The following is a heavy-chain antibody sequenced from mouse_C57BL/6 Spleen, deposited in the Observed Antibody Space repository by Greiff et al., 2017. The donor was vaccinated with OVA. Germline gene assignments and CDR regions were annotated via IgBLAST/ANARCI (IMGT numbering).Heavy chain of an antibody. V-gene: IGHV1-15*01. CDR1: GYTFTDYE. D-gene: IGHD1-1*01. CDR3: TSRYGGYFDY. CDR2: IDPETGGT. J-gene: IGHJ2*01. Sequence: QVQLQQSGAELVRPGASVTLSCKASGYTFTDYEMHWVKQTPVHGLEWIGAIDPETGGTPYNQKFKGKAILTADKSSSTAYMELRSLTSEDSAVYYCTSRYGGYFDYWGQGTTLTVSS.